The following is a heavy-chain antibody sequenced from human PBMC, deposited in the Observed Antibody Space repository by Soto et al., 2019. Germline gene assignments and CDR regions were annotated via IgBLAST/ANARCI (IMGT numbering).Heavy chain of an antibody. V-gene: IGHV4-34*01. J-gene: IGHJ4*02. CDR1: GGSFSGYY. D-gene: IGHD5-18*01. Sequence: PSETLSLTCAVYGGSFSGYYWSWIRQTPAKGLEWIGEINHSGTTNSNPSIKSRVAISVDTSKNQFTLKLRSVTAADAAVYYCARAYRLGPTFDYWGQGTLVTVSS. CDR2: INHSGTT. CDR3: ARAYRLGPTFDY.